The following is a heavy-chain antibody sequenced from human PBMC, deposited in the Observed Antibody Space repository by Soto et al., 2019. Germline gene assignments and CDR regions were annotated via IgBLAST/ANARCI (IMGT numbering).Heavy chain of an antibody. CDR3: VRVYTIFNYFDY. CDR2: IDPSDSYV. CDR1: GYNFISYW. Sequence: PGESLKISCEASGYNFISYWITWVRQMPGKGLEWIGKIDPSDSYVRYGPSFQGHVTMSVDKSKKTAYLQWNSLKASDTATYYCVRVYTIFNYFDYWGQGTLVTVSS. D-gene: IGHD3-3*01. J-gene: IGHJ4*02. V-gene: IGHV5-10-1*01.